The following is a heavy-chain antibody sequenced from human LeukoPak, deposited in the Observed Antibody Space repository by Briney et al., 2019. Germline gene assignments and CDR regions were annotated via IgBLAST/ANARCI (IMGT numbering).Heavy chain of an antibody. CDR2: ISYDGSNK. CDR3: ARGDIVGATSDY. D-gene: IGHD1-26*01. CDR1: GFTFSSYA. V-gene: IGHV3-30-3*01. Sequence: YPGGSLRLSCAASGFTFSSYAMHWVRQAPGKGLEWVAVISYDGSNKYYADSVKGRFTISRDNSKNTLYLQMNSLRAEDTAVYYCARGDIVGATSDYWGQGTLVTVSS. J-gene: IGHJ4*02.